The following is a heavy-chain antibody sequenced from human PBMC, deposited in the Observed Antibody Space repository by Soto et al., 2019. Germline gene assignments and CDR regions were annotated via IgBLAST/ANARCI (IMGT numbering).Heavy chain of an antibody. CDR2: ISSSGTTI. V-gene: IGHV3-48*03. Sequence: PGGSLRLSCVASEFTFSSYEMNWVRQAPGKGLEWVSYISSSGTTIYYTDSVKGRFTISRDNAKKSLYLQMNSLRAEDTAVYYCAKALVGEVGATDYWGQGTLVTVSS. D-gene: IGHD1-26*01. CDR1: EFTFSSYE. CDR3: AKALVGEVGATDY. J-gene: IGHJ4*02.